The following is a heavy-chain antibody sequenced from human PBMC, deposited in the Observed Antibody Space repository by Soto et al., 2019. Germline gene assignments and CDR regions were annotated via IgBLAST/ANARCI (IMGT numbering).Heavy chain of an antibody. CDR2: IDWEDDK. J-gene: IGHJ4*02. D-gene: IGHD3-22*01. Sequence: SGATLVNPTQTLRLTCTFSGFSLSTSGMCVSWIRQPPGKALEWLALIDWEDDKYYSTSLKSRLTISQDTSKNQVVLTMTNMDPVDTATYYCARIRGSSGYYPLDYWGQGTLVTVSS. CDR3: ARIRGSSGYYPLDY. V-gene: IGHV2-70*01. CDR1: GFSLSTSGMC.